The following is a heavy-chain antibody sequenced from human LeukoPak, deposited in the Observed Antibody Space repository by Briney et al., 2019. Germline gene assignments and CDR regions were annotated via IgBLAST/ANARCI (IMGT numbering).Heavy chain of an antibody. D-gene: IGHD4-17*01. CDR1: GFAFSSYS. CDR3: ARMTTAGSFDY. CDR2: ISSSSSYI. J-gene: IGHJ4*02. V-gene: IGHV3-21*01. Sequence: GSLRLSCAASGFAFSSYSMNWVRPAPGKGLEWVSSISSSSSYIYYADSVKGRFTISRDNAKNSLYLQMNSLRAEDTAVYYCARMTTAGSFDYWGQGTLVTVSS.